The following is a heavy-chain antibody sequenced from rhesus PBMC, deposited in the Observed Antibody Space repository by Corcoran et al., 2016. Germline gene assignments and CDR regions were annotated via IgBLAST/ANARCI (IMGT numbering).Heavy chain of an antibody. Sequence: QLQLQESGPGLVKPSETLSRNCAVSGGSLSSSSWSWIRKAHGKGLEWSWYIYGSCSNRNPTPSLMSQVSLSVDTAKTQLSLKLSSVTAADTAVYYCSRGGYCSSTYCSSVDYWGQGVLVTVSS. CDR2: IYGSCSNR. V-gene: IGHV4-169*01. J-gene: IGHJ4*01. CDR3: SRGGYCSSTYCSSVDY. CDR1: GGSLSSSS. D-gene: IGHD2-15*01.